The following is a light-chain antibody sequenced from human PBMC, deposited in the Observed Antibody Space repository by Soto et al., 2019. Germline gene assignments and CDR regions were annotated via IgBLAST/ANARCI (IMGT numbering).Light chain of an antibody. J-gene: IGLJ2*01. Sequence: QSALTQPASVSGSPGQSITISCTGTSSDVGSYNLVSWYQQHPGRAPKLMIYAGSKRPSGVSNRFSGSKSGNTASLTISGLQAEDEADYYCCSYAGSSTLLFGGGTKVTVL. CDR2: AGS. CDR1: SSDVGSYNL. V-gene: IGLV2-23*01. CDR3: CSYAGSSTLL.